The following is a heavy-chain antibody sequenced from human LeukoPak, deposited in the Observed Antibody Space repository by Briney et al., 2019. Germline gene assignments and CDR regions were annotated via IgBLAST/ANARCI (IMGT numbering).Heavy chain of an antibody. V-gene: IGHV4-59*08. J-gene: IGHJ4*02. CDR1: GGSMSSYY. Sequence: SETLSLTCTVSGGSMSSYYWSWIRQPPGKGLEWIGYIYYSGSTKYNPSLKSRVTLSVDTSKNQFSLKLSSVTAADTAVYYCARGARAGYNLEPFDYWGQGTLVTVSS. CDR3: ARGARAGYNLEPFDY. CDR2: IYYSGST. D-gene: IGHD5-24*01.